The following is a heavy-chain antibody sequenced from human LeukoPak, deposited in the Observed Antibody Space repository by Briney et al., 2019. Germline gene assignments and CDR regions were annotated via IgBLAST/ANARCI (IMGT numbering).Heavy chain of an antibody. CDR2: INPNSGGT. CDR3: AREVVVVPAARGKEVVGAFDI. CDR1: GGTFSSYA. D-gene: IGHD2-2*01. Sequence: ASVNVSCKASGGTFSSYAISWVRQAPGQGLEWMGWINPNSGGTNYAQKFQGWVTMTRDTSISTAYMELSRLRSDDTAVYYCAREVVVVPAARGKEVVGAFDIWGQGTMVTVSS. J-gene: IGHJ3*02. V-gene: IGHV1-2*04.